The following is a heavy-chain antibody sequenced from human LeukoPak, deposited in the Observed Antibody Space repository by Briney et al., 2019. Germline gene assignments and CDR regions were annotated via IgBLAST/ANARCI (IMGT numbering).Heavy chain of an antibody. D-gene: IGHD1-14*01. CDR3: TRYNNDHFDY. V-gene: IGHV3-33*01. Sequence: GRSLRLSCAGSGFTFCGYGMHGFRQTPGKGREGVAVFAYDGSRAFYADSVKGRFTISRDNSKNTMSVQMDDLRAEDTAVYYCTRYNNDHFDYWGQGTLVTVSS. CDR2: FAYDGSRA. J-gene: IGHJ4*02. CDR1: GFTFCGYG.